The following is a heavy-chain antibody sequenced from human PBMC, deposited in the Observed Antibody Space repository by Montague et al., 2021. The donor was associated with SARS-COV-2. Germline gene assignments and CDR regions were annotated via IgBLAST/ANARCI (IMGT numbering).Heavy chain of an antibody. V-gene: IGHV3-13*01. CDR3: ARAGLGGAYYYYYGMDV. J-gene: IGHJ6*02. CDR1: GFTFSSSD. CDR2: IGTAGDT. D-gene: IGHD4-23*01. Sequence: SLRLSCAASGFTFSSSDMHWVRQATGKGLEWVSAIGTAGDTYYPGSVKGRFTISRENAKNSLYLQMNSLRAGDTAVYYCARAGLGGAYYYYYGMDVWGQGTTVTVSS.